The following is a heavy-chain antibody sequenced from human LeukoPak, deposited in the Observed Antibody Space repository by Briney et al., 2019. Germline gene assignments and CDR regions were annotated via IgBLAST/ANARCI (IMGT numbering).Heavy chain of an antibody. D-gene: IGHD3-16*01. CDR1: GFTFSSYS. J-gene: IGHJ4*02. Sequence: PGGSLRLSCAASGFTFSSYSMNRVRQAPGKGLEWVSSISSSSSYIYYADSVKGRFTISRDNAKNSLYLQMNSLRAEDTAVYYCARDLDYDYVWGTQGSFDYWGQGTLVTVSS. CDR2: ISSSSSYI. CDR3: ARDLDYDYVWGTQGSFDY. V-gene: IGHV3-21*01.